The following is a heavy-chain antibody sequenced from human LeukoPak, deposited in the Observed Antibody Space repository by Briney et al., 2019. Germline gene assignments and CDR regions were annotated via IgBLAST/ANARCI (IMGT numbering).Heavy chain of an antibody. V-gene: IGHV3-9*01. J-gene: IGHJ4*02. CDR2: ISWNSGSI. CDR3: AKGQPTGYSSSWYFDY. Sequence: GGSLRLSCAASGFTFDDYAMHWVRQAPGKGLEWVPGISWNSGSIGYADSVKGRFTISRDNAKNSLYLQMNSLRAEDTALYYCAKGQPTGYSSSWYFDYWGRGTLVTVSS. CDR1: GFTFDDYA. D-gene: IGHD6-13*01.